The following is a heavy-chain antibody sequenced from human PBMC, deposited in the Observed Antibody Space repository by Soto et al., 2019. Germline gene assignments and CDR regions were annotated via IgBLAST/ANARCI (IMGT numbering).Heavy chain of an antibody. V-gene: IGHV3-11*01. CDR2: ISSSGNTI. CDR1: GFTFSDYY. J-gene: IGHJ6*03. Sequence: GGSLRLSCAASGFTFSDYYMSWIRQAPGKGLEWVLYISSSGNTIYYADSVKGRYTISRDNAKNSLYLQMNSLRAEDTAVYFCARLSGLSPYYYYMDVWGKGTTVTVSS. CDR3: ARLSGLSPYYYYMDV. D-gene: IGHD3-10*01.